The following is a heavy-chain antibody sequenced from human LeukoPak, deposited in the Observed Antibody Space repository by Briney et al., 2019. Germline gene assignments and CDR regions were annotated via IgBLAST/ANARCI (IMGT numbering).Heavy chain of an antibody. J-gene: IGHJ3*02. CDR3: AKDQPGEGAFDI. CDR1: GFTFSSYE. V-gene: IGHV3-48*03. D-gene: IGHD4-17*01. Sequence: GGSLRLSCAASGFTFSSYEMNWVRQAPEKGLEWVSYISSSGSTIYYADAVKGRFTISRDNSKNTLYLQMNSLRAEDTAVYYCAKDQPGEGAFDIWGQGTMVTVSS. CDR2: ISSSGSTI.